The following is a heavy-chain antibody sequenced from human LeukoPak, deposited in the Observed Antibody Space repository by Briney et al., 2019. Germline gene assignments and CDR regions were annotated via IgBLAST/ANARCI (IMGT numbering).Heavy chain of an antibody. V-gene: IGHV6-1*01. CDR3: GREADFGVVTN. J-gene: IGHJ4*02. CDR1: GDSVSTSGVA. Sequence: SQTLSLTCAISGDSVSTSGVAWNWVRQSPSRGLEWLGRTYYTSKWNTDYAVSVKSRIVVNPDTSKNQFSLQLNSMTPEDTAVYYCGREADFGVVTNWGQGTLVTVSS. D-gene: IGHD3-3*01. CDR2: TYYTSKWNT.